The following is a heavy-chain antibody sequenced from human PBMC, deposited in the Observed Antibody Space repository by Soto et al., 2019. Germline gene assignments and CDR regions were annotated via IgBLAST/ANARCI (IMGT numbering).Heavy chain of an antibody. CDR3: AKVWGEDGYCSRTSCLYYFHH. V-gene: IGHV3-23*01. Sequence: EVQLLESGGGLVQPGGSLRLSCEASGFTFSTSAMSWVRQAPGKGLEWVSTISDSGSTYYADSVKGRFTISRDXSXNTLXXXXXXXXAEDTAVFYCAKVWGEDGYCSRTSCLYYFHHWGQGTLVTVSS. J-gene: IGHJ4*02. D-gene: IGHD2-2*03. CDR1: GFTFSTSA. CDR2: ISDSGST.